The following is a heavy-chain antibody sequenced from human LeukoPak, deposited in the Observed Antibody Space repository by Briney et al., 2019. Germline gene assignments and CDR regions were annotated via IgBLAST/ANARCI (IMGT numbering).Heavy chain of an antibody. CDR1: GFTFSTYP. CDR2: ISWKSGSI. V-gene: IGHV3-9*01. D-gene: IGHD6-13*01. CDR3: AKAFSRSWPPHSRDWYFDL. J-gene: IGHJ2*01. Sequence: GGSLRLSCAASGFTFSTYPMTWVRQAPGKGLEWVSGISWKSGSIAYADSVKGRFTISRDNAKSSLYLQINSLRAEDTALYYCAKAFSRSWPPHSRDWYFDLWGRGTLVIVSS.